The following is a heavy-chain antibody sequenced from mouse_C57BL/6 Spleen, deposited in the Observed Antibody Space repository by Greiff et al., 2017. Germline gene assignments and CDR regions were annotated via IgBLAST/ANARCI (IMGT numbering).Heavy chain of an antibody. Sequence: EVKLVESGGGLVKPGGSLKLSCAASGFTFSDYGMHWVRQAPEKGLEWVAYISSGSSTIYYADTVKGRFTISRDNAKNTLFLQMTSLRSEDTAMYYFAMFYDGYYYAMDYWGQGTSVTVSS. CDR2: ISSGSSTI. CDR1: GFTFSDYG. J-gene: IGHJ4*01. CDR3: AMFYDGYYYAMDY. D-gene: IGHD2-3*01. V-gene: IGHV5-17*01.